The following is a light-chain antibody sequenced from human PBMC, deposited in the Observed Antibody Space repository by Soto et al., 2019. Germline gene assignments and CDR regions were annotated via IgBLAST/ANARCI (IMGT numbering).Light chain of an antibody. CDR1: SSDAGGYNY. CDR2: EVT. J-gene: IGLJ3*02. CDR3: SSHAGIINVV. V-gene: IGLV2-8*01. Sequence: QSVLTQPPSASGSPGQSVTISCTGTSSDAGGYNYVSWYQQHPGKAPKLIIYEVTKRPSGVPDRFSGSKSGNTASLTVSGLLAEDEADYYCSSHAGIINVVFGGGTKLTVL.